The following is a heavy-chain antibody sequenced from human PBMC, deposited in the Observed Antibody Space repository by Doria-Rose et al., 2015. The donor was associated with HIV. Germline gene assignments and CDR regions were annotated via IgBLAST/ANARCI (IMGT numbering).Heavy chain of an antibody. CDR3: ARIKSSRWYHKYYFDF. CDR2: MFSDDER. J-gene: IGHJ4*02. V-gene: IGHV2-26*01. D-gene: IGHD6-13*01. CDR1: GVSLSSPGMG. Sequence: QITLKESGPVLVKPTETLTLTCTVSGVSLSSPGMGVSWIRQPPGKALVWLANMFSDDERSYKTSLRSRLTISSGTYTSQLSLTMTDMDPVYTATYYCARIKSSRWYHKYYFDFWGQGTLSSSPQ.